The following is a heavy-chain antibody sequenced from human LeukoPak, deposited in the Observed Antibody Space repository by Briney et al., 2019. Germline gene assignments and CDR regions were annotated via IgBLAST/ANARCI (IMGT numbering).Heavy chain of an antibody. D-gene: IGHD3-22*01. J-gene: IGHJ5*02. CDR2: IYYSGST. Sequence: SETLSLTCTVSGGSISSYYWSWIRQPPGKGLEWIGYIYYSGSTNYNPSLKSRVTISVDTSKNQFSLKLSSVTAADTAVYYCARSVTYYYDSSGYSDWFDPWGQGTLVTVSS. CDR1: GGSISSYY. CDR3: ARSVTYYYDSSGYSDWFDP. V-gene: IGHV4-59*01.